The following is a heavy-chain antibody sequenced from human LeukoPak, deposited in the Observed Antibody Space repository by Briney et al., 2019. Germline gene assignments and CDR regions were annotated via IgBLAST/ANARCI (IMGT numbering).Heavy chain of an antibody. Sequence: PGGSLRLSCAASGFTFSSYAMHWVRQAPGKGLEWVTLISNDGSNKYYADSVKGRFTISRDNSKNTLYLQMNSLRAEDTAVYYCAIPRSRVHTTPFDYWGQGTLVTVSS. CDR3: AIPRSRVHTTPFDY. CDR1: GFTFSSYA. J-gene: IGHJ4*02. D-gene: IGHD1-1*01. CDR2: ISNDGSNK. V-gene: IGHV3-30-3*01.